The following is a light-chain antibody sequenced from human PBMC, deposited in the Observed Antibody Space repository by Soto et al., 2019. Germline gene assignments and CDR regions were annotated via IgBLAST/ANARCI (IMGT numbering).Light chain of an antibody. V-gene: IGKV3-11*01. CDR1: QSVDSH. CDR2: GAS. J-gene: IGKJ5*01. Sequence: EIVLTQSPASLSLSPGARATLSCRASQSVDSHLVWYQQKPGQAPRLLIFGASNRATGIPARFSGSGSGTDFTLAINRLEPDDFAVYYCQQRSDWLITFGQGTRLEIK. CDR3: QQRSDWLIT.